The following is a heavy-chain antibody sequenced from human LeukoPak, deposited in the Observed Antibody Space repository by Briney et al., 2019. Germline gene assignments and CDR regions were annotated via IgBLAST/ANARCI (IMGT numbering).Heavy chain of an antibody. CDR2: IYYSATT. V-gene: IGHV4-39*01. Sequence: PSETLSLTCSVSGGSISSSSYYWGWIRQPPGKGLEWIGSIYYSATTSYNPSLKSRVTISADASKNQFSLKLISLTAADTAVYYCARPYHSDSYVGFDSWGKGTLVTVSS. CDR1: GGSISSSSYY. CDR3: ARPYHSDSYVGFDS. J-gene: IGHJ4*02. D-gene: IGHD2-21*02.